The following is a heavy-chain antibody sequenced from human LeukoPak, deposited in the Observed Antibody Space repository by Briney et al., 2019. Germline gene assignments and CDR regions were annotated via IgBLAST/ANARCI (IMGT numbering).Heavy chain of an antibody. Sequence: GGSLRLSCAASGLTLSSYAMHWVRQAPGKGLERVAVISYDGSNKFYADSVKGRFTVSRDSSKNTLYLQMNSLRAEDTAVYYCARSPRYSSGWYNYWGQGTLVTVSS. CDR1: GLTLSSYA. V-gene: IGHV3-30*01. CDR3: ARSPRYSSGWYNY. D-gene: IGHD6-19*01. CDR2: ISYDGSNK. J-gene: IGHJ4*02.